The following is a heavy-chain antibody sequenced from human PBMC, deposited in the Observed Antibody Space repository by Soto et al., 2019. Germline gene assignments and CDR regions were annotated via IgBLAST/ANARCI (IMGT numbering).Heavy chain of an antibody. CDR3: ARDGERWLLPTVVDYYYGMDV. CDR1: GGTFSSYA. D-gene: IGHD3-22*01. CDR2: IIPIFGTA. J-gene: IGHJ6*02. V-gene: IGHV1-69*13. Sequence: SVKVSCKASGGTFSSYAISWVRQAPGQGLEWMGGIIPIFGTANYAQKFQGRVTITADESTSTAYMELSSLRSEDTAVYYCARDGERWLLPTVVDYYYGMDVWGQGTTVTVSS.